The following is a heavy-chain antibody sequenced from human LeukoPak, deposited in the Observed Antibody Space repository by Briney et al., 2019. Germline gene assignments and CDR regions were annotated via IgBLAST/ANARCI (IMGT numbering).Heavy chain of an antibody. CDR2: ISGTGGSGST. Sequence: GGSLRLSCAVSGFTFSSYAMSWVRQAPGKGLEWVSAISGTGGSGSTYYAGSVKGRFTISRDNSKNTLYLQMNSLRAEDTAVYYCAKPRCSSTSCSLGYFDYWGQGALVTVSS. CDR1: GFTFSSYA. J-gene: IGHJ4*02. V-gene: IGHV3-23*01. CDR3: AKPRCSSTSCSLGYFDY. D-gene: IGHD2-2*01.